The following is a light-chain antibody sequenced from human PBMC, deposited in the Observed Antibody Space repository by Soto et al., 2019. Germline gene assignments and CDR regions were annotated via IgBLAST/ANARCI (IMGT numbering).Light chain of an antibody. CDR1: QSVSSN. J-gene: IGKJ1*01. CDR2: GAS. V-gene: IGKV3-15*01. Sequence: EVVMTQSPATLSVSPGERATLSCRASQSVSSNLAWYQQKPGQAPRLLIYGASTRATGIPARFSGSGSGTDFTLTISSLQPEDFATYHCQQYNSYSTFGKGPKV. CDR3: QQYNSYST.